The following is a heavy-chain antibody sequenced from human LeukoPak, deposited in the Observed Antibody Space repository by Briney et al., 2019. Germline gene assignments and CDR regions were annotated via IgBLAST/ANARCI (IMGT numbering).Heavy chain of an antibody. Sequence: PSETLSLTCTVSGGSISSYYWSWLRQPAGKGLEWIGRIYTSGSTNYNPSLKSRVTISVDTSKNQFSLTLSSLPAAATAVYYCARDCSGGSCYSWTTSYYYYYMDVWGKGTTVTVSS. D-gene: IGHD2-15*01. J-gene: IGHJ6*03. CDR2: IYTSGST. CDR1: GGSISSYY. CDR3: ARDCSGGSCYSWTTSYYYYYMDV. V-gene: IGHV4-4*07.